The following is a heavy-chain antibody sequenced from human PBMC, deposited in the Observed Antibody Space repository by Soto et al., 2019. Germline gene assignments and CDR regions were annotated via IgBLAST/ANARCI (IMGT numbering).Heavy chain of an antibody. Sequence: PSETLSLTCTVSGGSVSSGSYYWSWIRQPPGKGLEWIGYIYYGGSTNYNPSLKSRVTISVDTSKNQFSLKLSSVTAADTAVYYCAREYVLRFLEWLPQGFDPWGQGTLVTVSS. CDR1: GGSVSSGSYY. CDR2: IYYGGST. D-gene: IGHD3-3*01. CDR3: AREYVLRFLEWLPQGFDP. J-gene: IGHJ5*02. V-gene: IGHV4-61*01.